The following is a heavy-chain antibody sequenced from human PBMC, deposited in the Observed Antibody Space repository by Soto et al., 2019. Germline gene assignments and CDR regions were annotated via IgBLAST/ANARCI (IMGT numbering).Heavy chain of an antibody. CDR3: ASGTYYYDTGAFDI. V-gene: IGHV4-31*03. D-gene: IGHD3-22*01. J-gene: IGHJ3*02. CDR1: GGSIRSGGYY. CDR2: IYYSGST. Sequence: QVQLQESGPGLVKPSQTLSLTCTVSGGSIRSGGYYWSWIRQHPGKGLEWIGYIYYSGSTYYNPSLKSRVTISVDTSKNQFSLKLSSVTAADTAEYYCASGTYYYDTGAFDIWGQGTMVTVSS.